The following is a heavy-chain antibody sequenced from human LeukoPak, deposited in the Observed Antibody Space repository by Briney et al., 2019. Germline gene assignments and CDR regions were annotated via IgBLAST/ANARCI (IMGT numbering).Heavy chain of an antibody. D-gene: IGHD2-15*01. CDR1: GGSISSYY. CDR3: AGELLGTAFDI. V-gene: IGHV4-59*01. CDR2: IYYSGST. Sequence: SETLSLTCTVSGGSISSYYWSWIRQPPGMGLEWIGYIYYSGSTNYNPSLKSRVTISVDTSKNQFSLKLSSVTAADTAVYYCAGELLGTAFDIWGQGTMVTVSS. J-gene: IGHJ3*02.